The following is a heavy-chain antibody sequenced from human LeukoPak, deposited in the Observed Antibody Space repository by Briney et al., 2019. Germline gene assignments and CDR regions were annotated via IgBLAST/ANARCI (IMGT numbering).Heavy chain of an antibody. J-gene: IGHJ2*01. Sequence: GGSLRLSCAASGFTFSSYWMHWVRQAPGKGLVWVSRISSDGSSTSYADSVKGRFTISRDNAKNTLSLQINSLRAEDTAVYYCARSINYDLFDLWGRGTLVTVSS. V-gene: IGHV3-74*01. CDR2: ISSDGSST. D-gene: IGHD3-3*01. CDR1: GFTFSSYW. CDR3: ARSINYDLFDL.